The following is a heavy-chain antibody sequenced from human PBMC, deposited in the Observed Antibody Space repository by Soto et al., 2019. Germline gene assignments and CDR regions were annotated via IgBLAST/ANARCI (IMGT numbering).Heavy chain of an antibody. CDR2: ISSSSSTI. V-gene: IGHV3-48*01. CDR3: ARSIGYCSSTSCYVLYYGSGSYYDAFDI. D-gene: IGHD2-2*01. J-gene: IGHJ3*02. Sequence: GGSLRLSCAASGFTFSSYSMNWVRQAPGKGLEWVSYISSSSSTIYYADSVKGRFTISRDNAKNSLYLQMNSLRAEDTAVYYCARSIGYCSSTSCYVLYYGSGSYYDAFDIWGQGTMVTVSS. CDR1: GFTFSSYS.